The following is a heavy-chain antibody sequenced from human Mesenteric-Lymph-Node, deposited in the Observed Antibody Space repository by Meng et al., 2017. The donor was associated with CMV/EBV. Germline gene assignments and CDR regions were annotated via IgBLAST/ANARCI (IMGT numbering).Heavy chain of an antibody. V-gene: IGHV7-4-1*02. CDR1: GYTFTSYA. CDR3: AREGYGYYFDY. CDR2: INTNAGNP. Sequence: SCKASGYTFTSYAMNWVRQAPGQRLEWMGWINTNAGNPTYAQGFTGRFVFSLDTSVSTAYLQISSLKAEDTAVYYCAREGYGYYFDYWGQGTLVTVSS. J-gene: IGHJ4*02. D-gene: IGHD5-12*01.